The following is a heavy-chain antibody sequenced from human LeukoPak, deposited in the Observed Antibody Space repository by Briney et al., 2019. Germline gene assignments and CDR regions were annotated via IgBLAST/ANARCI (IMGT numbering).Heavy chain of an antibody. V-gene: IGHV3-23*01. CDR1: GFTFSSYA. J-gene: IGHJ6*02. Sequence: PGGSLRLSCAASGFTFSSYAMSWVRQAPGKGLEWVSGISGSGGSAYYADSVKGRFTISRDNSKNTLYLRMNSLRAEDTAVYYCAIRGYSYDYGMDVWGQGTTVTVSS. CDR3: AIRGYSYDYGMDV. CDR2: ISGSGGSA. D-gene: IGHD5-18*01.